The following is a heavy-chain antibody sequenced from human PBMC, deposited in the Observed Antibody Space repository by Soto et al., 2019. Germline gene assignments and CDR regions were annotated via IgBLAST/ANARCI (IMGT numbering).Heavy chain of an antibody. V-gene: IGHV3-21*01. CDR2: ISSRSDI. Sequence: GGSLRLSCVGSGFTFSTYSINWVRQAPGKGLEWVSSISSRSDIYYADSVKGRFAISRDNAKNSVSLQMNSLRAEDTAVYYCAREYTAWPLAYGLDVWGQGTTVTVSS. J-gene: IGHJ6*02. CDR3: AREYTAWPLAYGLDV. CDR1: GFTFSTYS. D-gene: IGHD2-2*02.